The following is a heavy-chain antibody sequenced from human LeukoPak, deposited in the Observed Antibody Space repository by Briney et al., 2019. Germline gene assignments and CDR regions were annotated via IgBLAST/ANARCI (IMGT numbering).Heavy chain of an antibody. D-gene: IGHD5-18*01. CDR3: AKDFDGSNYGYTRNNSLHD. J-gene: IGHJ6*02. Sequence: GESLKISGEASGLTFGSLVLRWVRQAPGEGLEWVSAISGSGGSTYYADSVKGRFTISRDNSKNTLYLQMNSLRAEDTAVYYCAKDFDGSNYGYTRNNSLHDWGQGTTVTVSS. CDR1: GLTFGSLV. CDR2: ISGSGGST. V-gene: IGHV3-23*01.